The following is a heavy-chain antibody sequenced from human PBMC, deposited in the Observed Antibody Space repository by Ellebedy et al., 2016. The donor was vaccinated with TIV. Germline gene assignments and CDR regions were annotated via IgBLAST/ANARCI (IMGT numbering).Heavy chain of an antibody. J-gene: IGHJ4*02. CDR2: IYYSGST. CDR1: GGPISSYD. CDR3: ARVLRSTAMVFDY. Sequence: MPWETLSLTCTVSGGPISSYDWSWIRQPPGKGLEWIGYIYYSGSTNYNPSLKSRVTISVDTSKNQFSLKLSSVTAADTAVYYCARVLRSTAMVFDYWGQGTLVTVSS. D-gene: IGHD5-18*01. V-gene: IGHV4-59*01.